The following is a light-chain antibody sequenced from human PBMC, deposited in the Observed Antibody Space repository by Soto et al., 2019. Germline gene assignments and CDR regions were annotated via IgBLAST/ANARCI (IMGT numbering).Light chain of an antibody. CDR2: GAS. CDR3: QQYGSSRGFT. CDR1: QSVSSSY. Sequence: EIVLTQSPGTLSLSPGERATLSCRASQSVSSSYLAWYQQKPGQAPRLLIYGASSRATGIPDRFSGSGSGTDFTLTISRLEPEDFAVYYCQQYGSSRGFTFGPGNKVDI. J-gene: IGKJ3*01. V-gene: IGKV3-20*01.